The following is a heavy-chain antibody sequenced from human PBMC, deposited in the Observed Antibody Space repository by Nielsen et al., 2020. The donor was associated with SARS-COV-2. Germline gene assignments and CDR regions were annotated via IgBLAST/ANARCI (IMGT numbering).Heavy chain of an antibody. Sequence: GESLKISCAASGFSYSDYHMSWIRQAPGKGLEWLSHISNSGKTIYYADPVKGRFTISRDNAKKSLYLQMNSLRAEETAVYYCARRRTADYFDYWGQGTLVTVSS. CDR3: ARRRTADYFDY. J-gene: IGHJ4*02. V-gene: IGHV3-11*04. CDR2: ISNSGKTI. CDR1: GFSYSDYH.